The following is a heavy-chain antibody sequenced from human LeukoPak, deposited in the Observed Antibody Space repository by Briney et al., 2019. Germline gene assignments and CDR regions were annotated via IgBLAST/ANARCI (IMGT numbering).Heavy chain of an antibody. CDR1: GGSISVYY. CDR3: ARLYEYSRNYYYYYYMDV. V-gene: IGHV4-59*12. D-gene: IGHD6-6*01. J-gene: IGHJ6*03. CDR2: IYNSGRT. Sequence: SETLSLTCTVSGGSISVYYWTWIRQPPGKGLEYIGYIYNSGRTNYNPSLKSRVTISVDTSKNQFSLQLSSVTAADTAVYYCARLYEYSRNYYYYYYMDVWGKGTTVTVSS.